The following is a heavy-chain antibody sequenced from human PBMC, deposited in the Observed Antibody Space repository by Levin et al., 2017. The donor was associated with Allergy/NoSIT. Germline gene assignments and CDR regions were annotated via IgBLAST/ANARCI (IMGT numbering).Heavy chain of an antibody. V-gene: IGHV3-23*01. J-gene: IGHJ4*02. Sequence: GESLKISCAASGFTFSSYAMSGVRRAPGRGLGWVSAIMGRGVSTDYADSVKGRFTISRDNSKNTLYLQMNSLRAEDTAVYYCAKSMEDYDILTGYYSPFDYWGQGTLVTVSS. CDR3: AKSMEDYDILTGYYSPFDY. D-gene: IGHD3-9*01. CDR2: IMGRGVST. CDR1: GFTFSSYA.